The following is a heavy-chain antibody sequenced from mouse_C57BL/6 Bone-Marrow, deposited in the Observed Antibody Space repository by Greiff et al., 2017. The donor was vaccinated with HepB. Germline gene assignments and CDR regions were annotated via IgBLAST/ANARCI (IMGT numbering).Heavy chain of an antibody. V-gene: IGHV2-6-1*01. Sequence: VQLVESGPGLVAPSQSLSITCTVSGFSLTSYGVHWVRQPPGKGLEWLVVIWSDGSTTYNSALKSRLSISKDNSKSQVFLKMNSLQTDDTAMYYCARQASYYGSSYGYYAMDYWGQGTSVTVSS. CDR1: GFSLTSYG. CDR2: IWSDGST. J-gene: IGHJ4*01. D-gene: IGHD1-1*01. CDR3: ARQASYYGSSYGYYAMDY.